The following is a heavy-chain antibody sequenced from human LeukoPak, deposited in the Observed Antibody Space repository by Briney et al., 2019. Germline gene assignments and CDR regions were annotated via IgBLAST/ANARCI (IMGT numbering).Heavy chain of an antibody. CDR2: IRYDGSNK. V-gene: IGHV3-30*02. CDR3: AKDPSRSPYDSSGYPYYFDY. CDR1: GFTFSSYG. Sequence: PGGSLRLSCAASGFTFSSYGMHWVRQAPGKGLEWVAFIRYDGSNKYYADSVKGRFTISRDNSKNTLYLQMNGLRAEDTAVYYCAKDPSRSPYDSSGYPYYFDYWGQGTLVTVSS. J-gene: IGHJ4*02. D-gene: IGHD3-22*01.